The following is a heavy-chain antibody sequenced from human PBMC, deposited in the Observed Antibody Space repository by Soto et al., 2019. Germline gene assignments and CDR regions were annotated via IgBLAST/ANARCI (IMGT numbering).Heavy chain of an antibody. CDR3: AREGVPVSSGIAAAGFDY. D-gene: IGHD6-13*01. Sequence: GASVKVSCKASGGTFSSYAISWVRQAPGQGLEWMGGIIPIFGTANYPQKFQGRVTITADESTSTAYMELSSLRSEDTAVYYCAREGVPVSSGIAAAGFDYWGQGTLVTVSS. J-gene: IGHJ4*02. CDR1: GGTFSSYA. V-gene: IGHV1-69*13. CDR2: IIPIFGTA.